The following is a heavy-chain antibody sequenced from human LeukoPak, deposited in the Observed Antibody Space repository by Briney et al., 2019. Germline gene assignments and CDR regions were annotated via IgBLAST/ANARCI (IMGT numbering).Heavy chain of an antibody. V-gene: IGHV3-9*01. CDR2: ISWNSGNI. D-gene: IGHD2-2*01. CDR1: GFTFDDYA. Sequence: GGSLRLPCAASGFTFDDYAMHWVRQAPGKGLEWVSGISWNSGNIGYADSVKGRFTISRDNAMNTLYLQMNSLRAEDTAVYYCAKTGEPIVVVPAARSWGQGTLVTVSS. CDR3: AKTGEPIVVVPAARS. J-gene: IGHJ4*02.